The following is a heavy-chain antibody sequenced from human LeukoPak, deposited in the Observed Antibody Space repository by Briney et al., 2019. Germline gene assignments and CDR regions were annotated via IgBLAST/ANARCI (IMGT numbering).Heavy chain of an antibody. Sequence: GASVKVSCKASGGTFSSYAISWVRQAPGQGLEWMGRIIPILGIANYAQKFQGRVTITAYKSTSTAYMELSSLRSEDTAVYYCARGARTYYYDSSGSPFDYWGQGTLVTVSS. V-gene: IGHV1-69*04. J-gene: IGHJ4*02. D-gene: IGHD3-22*01. CDR3: ARGARTYYYDSSGSPFDY. CDR1: GGTFSSYA. CDR2: IIPILGIA.